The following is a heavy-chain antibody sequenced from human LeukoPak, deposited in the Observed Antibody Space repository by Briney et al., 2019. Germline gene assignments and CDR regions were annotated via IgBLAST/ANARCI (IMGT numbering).Heavy chain of an antibody. D-gene: IGHD7-27*01. CDR1: GFIVSSNY. CDR3: ARETTTWAYFDY. J-gene: IGHJ4*02. CDR2: IYSGGST. V-gene: IGHV3-53*01. Sequence: GGSLRLSCAASGFIVSSNYMSWVRQAPGNGLEWVSVIYSGGSTYYADSVKGRFTISRDKSKNTLYLQMDSLRAEDTAVYYCARETTTWAYFDYWSQGTLVTVSS.